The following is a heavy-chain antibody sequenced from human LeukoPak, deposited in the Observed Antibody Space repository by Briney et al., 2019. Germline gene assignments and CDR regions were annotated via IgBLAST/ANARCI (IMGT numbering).Heavy chain of an antibody. D-gene: IGHD6-13*01. V-gene: IGHV1-46*01. J-gene: IGHJ6*02. CDR2: INPSGGST. CDR1: GYTFARYY. CDR3: ARRIAAADFYYYYGMDV. Sequence: GASVKVSCKASGYTFARYYMHWVRQAPGQGLEWMGIINPSGGSTSYAQKFQGRVTMTRDTSTNTVYMELSSLRSENTAVYYCARRIAAADFYYYYGMDVWGQGTTVTVSS.